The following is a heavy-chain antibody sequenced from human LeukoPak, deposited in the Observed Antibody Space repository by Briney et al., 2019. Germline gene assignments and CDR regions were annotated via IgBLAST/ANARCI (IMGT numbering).Heavy chain of an antibody. V-gene: IGHV4-59*12. D-gene: IGHD4-11*01. J-gene: IGHJ6*02. CDR1: GGSISSYY. CDR2: IHHNGNN. Sequence: SETLPLTCTVSGGSISSYYWNWIRQPPGKGLEWIGYIHHNGNNNYNPSLKSRVTISVDTSKNQFSLKLSSVTAADTAVYYCAVTTVRGLWHYYGMDVWGQGATVTVSS. CDR3: AVTTVRGLWHYYGMDV.